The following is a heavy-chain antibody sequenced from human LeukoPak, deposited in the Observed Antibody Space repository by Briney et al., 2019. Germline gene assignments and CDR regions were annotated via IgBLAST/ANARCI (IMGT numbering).Heavy chain of an antibody. Sequence: PGGSLRLSCTASGFTFGTYAMSWVRQAPGKGLEWVSAISGSGGSTYYADSVKGRFTISRDNSRDTLYLQMNSLRAEDTAVYYCAKGYYDYVWGSYYLDYWGQGTLVTVSS. CDR2: ISGSGGST. CDR1: GFTFGTYA. D-gene: IGHD3-16*01. J-gene: IGHJ4*02. V-gene: IGHV3-23*01. CDR3: AKGYYDYVWGSYYLDY.